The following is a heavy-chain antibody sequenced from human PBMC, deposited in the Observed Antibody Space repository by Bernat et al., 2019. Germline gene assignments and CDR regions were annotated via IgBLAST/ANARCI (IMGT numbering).Heavy chain of an antibody. V-gene: IGHV3-48*03. CDR1: GFTFSSYE. J-gene: IGHJ4*02. CDR3: ARTYDFWSGYYTEPFDY. D-gene: IGHD3-3*01. CDR2: ISSSYI. Sequence: EVQLLESGGGLVQPGGSLRLSCAASGFTFSSYEMNWVRQAPGKGLEWVSYISSSYIYYADSVKGRFTISRDNAKNSLYLQMNSLRAEDTAVYYCARTYDFWSGYYTEPFDYWGQGTLVTVSS.